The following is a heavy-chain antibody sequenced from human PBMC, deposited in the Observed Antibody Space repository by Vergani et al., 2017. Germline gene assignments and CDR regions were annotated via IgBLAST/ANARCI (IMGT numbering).Heavy chain of an antibody. D-gene: IGHD3-3*01. CDR3: ARTAHVLRVWEGPRVDP. Sequence: QVQLVQSGAEVKKPGSSVKVSCKASGGTFSSYAISWVRQAPGQGLEWMGGIIPIFGTANYAQKFQGRVTITADESTSTAYMELSSLRSEDTAVYYCARTAHVLRVWEGPRVDPWGQGTLVTVSS. V-gene: IGHV1-69*01. CDR1: GGTFSSYA. CDR2: IIPIFGTA. J-gene: IGHJ5*02.